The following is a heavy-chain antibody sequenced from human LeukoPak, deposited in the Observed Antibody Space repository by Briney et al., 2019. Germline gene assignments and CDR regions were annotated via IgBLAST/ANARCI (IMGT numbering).Heavy chain of an antibody. CDR3: ARRNRDKSISLDL. D-gene: IGHD5-24*01. J-gene: IGHJ2*01. Sequence: GESLKISCKGSGYRFTSYWIGWVRQMPGKGLEWMGIIYPDDSDTRYRPSFQGQVTISADKSISTAYLQWSSLKASDTAIYYCARRNRDKSISLDLWGPGTVVTVSS. CDR1: GYRFTSYW. V-gene: IGHV5-51*01. CDR2: IYPDDSDT.